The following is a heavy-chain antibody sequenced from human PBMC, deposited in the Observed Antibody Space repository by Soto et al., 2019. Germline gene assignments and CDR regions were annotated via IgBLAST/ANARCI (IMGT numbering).Heavy chain of an antibody. CDR1: GFTCSSYA. CDR2: MSGSGGYT. J-gene: IGHJ4*02. CDR3: ATLRFCTSTSCYGREGGF. V-gene: IGHV3-23*01. Sequence: EVQLLESGGGLVQPGGSLRLSCAASGFTCSSYAMSWVRQAPGKGLEWVSTMSGSGGYTYYADSVEGRFAISRDNSKNTLYLQMADLRAEDTAVYYCATLRFCTSTSCYGREGGFWGQGTLVTVSS. D-gene: IGHD2-2*01.